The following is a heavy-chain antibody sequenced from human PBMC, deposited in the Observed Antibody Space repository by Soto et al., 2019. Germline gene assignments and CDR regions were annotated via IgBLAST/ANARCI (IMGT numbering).Heavy chain of an antibody. CDR3: ARAGCDGGSCYTLVGLRHGMDV. V-gene: IGHV3-30-3*01. Sequence: QVQLVESGGGVVQPGRSLRLSCAASGFTFSSDAMYWVRQAPGKGLEWVAVISYDGNNKYYADSVKGRFTISRDNSKNXRYEQXXSLRDGDTAVYYCARAGCDGGSCYTLVGLRHGMDVWGQGTTVTVSS. CDR1: GFTFSSDA. CDR2: ISYDGNNK. J-gene: IGHJ6*02. D-gene: IGHD2-15*01.